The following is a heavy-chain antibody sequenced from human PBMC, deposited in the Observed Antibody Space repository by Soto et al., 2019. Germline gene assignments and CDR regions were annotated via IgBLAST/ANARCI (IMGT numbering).Heavy chain of an antibody. CDR3: ARGWFVDY. J-gene: IGHJ4*02. V-gene: IGHV3-7*05. CDR2: INEDGSER. Sequence: EVQLVESGGGLVQPGGSLRLSCAASGFTFSTYWMSWVRQTPGKGLEWVANINEDGSERYYVDSVKGRFTISRDNAKNSLYLQMNSRRGEETAVYYCARGWFVDYWGEGTLVTGSS. CDR1: GFTFSTYW. D-gene: IGHD3-10*01.